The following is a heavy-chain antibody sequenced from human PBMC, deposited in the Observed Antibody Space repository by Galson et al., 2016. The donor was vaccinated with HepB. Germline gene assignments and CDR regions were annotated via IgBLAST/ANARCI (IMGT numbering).Heavy chain of an antibody. CDR2: VNQDGGEK. Sequence: SLRLSCAASGFTFSYYWMSWVRQAPGKGLEWVANVNQDGGEKYYVDSVKGRFTISRDNAKNSLYLQMSNLRAEDTAVYYCAKGTTRLGDNWGQGILVTVSS. CDR3: AKGTTRLGDN. V-gene: IGHV3-7*03. D-gene: IGHD4-11*01. J-gene: IGHJ4*02. CDR1: GFTFSYYW.